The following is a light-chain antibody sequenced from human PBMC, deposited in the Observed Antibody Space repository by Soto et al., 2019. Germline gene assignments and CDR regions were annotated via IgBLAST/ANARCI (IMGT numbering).Light chain of an antibody. CDR3: SSYTISNTPYV. Sequence: QSALTQPASVSGSPGQSITVSCTGSGSDVGGYNYVSWYQQHPGKAPKLIIYEVSNRPSGVSNRFSGSKSGNTASLTISGLQAEDEADYYCSSYTISNTPYVFGPGTKVTVL. J-gene: IGLJ1*01. CDR2: EVS. CDR1: GSDVGGYNY. V-gene: IGLV2-14*01.